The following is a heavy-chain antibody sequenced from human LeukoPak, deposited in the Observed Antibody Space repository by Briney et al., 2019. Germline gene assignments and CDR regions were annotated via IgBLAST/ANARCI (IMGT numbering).Heavy chain of an antibody. CDR3: ARDAVDTANAV. D-gene: IGHD5-18*01. V-gene: IGHV3-74*01. Sequence: GGSLRLSCAASGFTVSSNYMNWVRQAPGKGLVWVSHINSDGSITSYADSVKGRFTISRDNAKNTLYLQMNSLRAEDTAVYYCARDAVDTANAVWGQGTTVTVSS. J-gene: IGHJ6*02. CDR2: INSDGSIT. CDR1: GFTVSSNY.